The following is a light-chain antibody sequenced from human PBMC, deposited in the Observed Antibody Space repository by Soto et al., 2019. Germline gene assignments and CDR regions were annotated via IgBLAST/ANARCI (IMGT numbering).Light chain of an antibody. J-gene: IGLJ2*01. Sequence: QSVLTQPPSVSGAPGQRVTISCTGSSSNIGAGYDVHWYQQLPGTAPKLLIYGNSKRPSGVPDRFSGSKSGTSASLAITGLQAEDEAYYYCQSYDSSLSVVFGGGTKLTVL. V-gene: IGLV1-40*01. CDR3: QSYDSSLSVV. CDR2: GNS. CDR1: SSNIGAGYD.